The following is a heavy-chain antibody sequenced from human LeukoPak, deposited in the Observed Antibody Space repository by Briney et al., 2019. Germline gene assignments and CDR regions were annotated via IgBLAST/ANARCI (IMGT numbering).Heavy chain of an antibody. D-gene: IGHD5-12*01. V-gene: IGHV1-8*03. CDR1: GYTFTSYD. Sequence: ASVKVSCTASGYTFTSYDINWVRQATGQGLEWMGWMNPNSGNTGYAQKFQGRVTITRNTSISTAYMELSSLRSEDTAVYYCARVEYSGYAGGYWGQGTLVTVSS. CDR3: ARVEYSGYAGGY. J-gene: IGHJ4*02. CDR2: MNPNSGNT.